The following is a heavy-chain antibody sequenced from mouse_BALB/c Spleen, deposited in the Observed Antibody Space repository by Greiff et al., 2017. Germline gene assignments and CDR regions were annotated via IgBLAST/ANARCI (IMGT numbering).Heavy chain of an antibody. D-gene: IGHD1-1*01. Sequence: VKLVESGAELVRPGTSVKVSCTASGYAFTNYLIEWVKQRPGQGLEWIGVINPGSGGTNYNAKFKGKATLTADKSSSTAYMQLSSLTSDDSAVYFCARGNYGSSLYWYFDVWGAGTTVTVSS. J-gene: IGHJ1*01. V-gene: IGHV1-54*01. CDR1: GYAFTNYL. CDR3: ARGNYGSSLYWYFDV. CDR2: INPGSGGT.